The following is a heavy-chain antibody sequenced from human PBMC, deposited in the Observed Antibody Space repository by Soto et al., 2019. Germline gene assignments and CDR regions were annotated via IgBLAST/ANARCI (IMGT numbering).Heavy chain of an antibody. J-gene: IGHJ4*02. CDR1: GYTLTELS. CDR3: ATDLKTSYYDFWSGYQFDY. CDR2: FDPEDGET. D-gene: IGHD3-3*01. V-gene: IGHV1-24*01. Sequence: ASVKVSCKVSGYTLTELSMHWVRQAPGKGLEWMGGFDPEDGETIYAQKFQGRVTMTEGTSTDTAYMELSSLRSEDTAVYYCATDLKTSYYDFWSGYQFDYWGQGTLVTVSS.